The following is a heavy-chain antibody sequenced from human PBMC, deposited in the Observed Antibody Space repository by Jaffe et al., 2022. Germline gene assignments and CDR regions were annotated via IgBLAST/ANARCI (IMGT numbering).Heavy chain of an antibody. D-gene: IGHD5-18*01. CDR2: INHSGST. V-gene: IGHV4-34*01. J-gene: IGHJ4*02. CDR3: ARSTGGYSYGYLRGPYYFDY. Sequence: QVQLQQWGAGLLKPSETLSLTCAVYGGSFSGYYWSWIRQPPGKGLEWIGEINHSGSTNYNPSLKSRVTISVDTSKNQFSLKLSSVTAADTAVYYCARSTGGYSYGYLRGPYYFDYWGQGTLVTVSS. CDR1: GGSFSGYY.